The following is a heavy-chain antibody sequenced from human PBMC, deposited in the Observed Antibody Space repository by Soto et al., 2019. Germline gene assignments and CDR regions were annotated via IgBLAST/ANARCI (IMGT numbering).Heavy chain of an antibody. CDR1: GGSISSYY. D-gene: IGHD6-19*01. CDR2: IYYSGST. V-gene: IGHV4-59*01. CDR3: ARVRSSGWYGYYFDY. Sequence: KLPETLSLTCTGSGGSISSYYWSWIRQPPGKGLEWIGYIYYSGSTNYNPSLKSRVTISVDTSKNQFSLKLSSVTAADTAVYYCARVRSSGWYGYYFDYWGQGTLVTVSS. J-gene: IGHJ4*02.